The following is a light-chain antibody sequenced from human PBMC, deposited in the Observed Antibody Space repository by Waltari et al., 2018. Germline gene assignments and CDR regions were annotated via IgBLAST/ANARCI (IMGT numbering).Light chain of an antibody. V-gene: IGLV1-40*01. CDR2: GNN. Sequence: VTISCTGSTSNIGAGYDVHWYQQFPGTAPKLLIHGNNHRPSGVPDRFSGSKSDTSSSLAITGLQAEDEADYYCQSYDSSLSGYVFGTGTKVTVL. CDR3: QSYDSSLSGYV. CDR1: TSNIGAGYD. J-gene: IGLJ1*01.